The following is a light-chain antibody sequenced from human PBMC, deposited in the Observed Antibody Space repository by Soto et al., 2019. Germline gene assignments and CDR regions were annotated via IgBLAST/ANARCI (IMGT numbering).Light chain of an antibody. CDR2: AAS. CDR1: QGIRTE. CDR3: LQDYDYPRT. Sequence: ATQMTQSPSSLSASVGDRVTIACRASQGIRTELGWYQQKPGEAPKLLIYAASTLQSGVPSRFSGSGSGTDFTLPISSLQPEDFAPYYCLQDYDYPRTFGQGTKV. J-gene: IGKJ1*01. V-gene: IGKV1-6*01.